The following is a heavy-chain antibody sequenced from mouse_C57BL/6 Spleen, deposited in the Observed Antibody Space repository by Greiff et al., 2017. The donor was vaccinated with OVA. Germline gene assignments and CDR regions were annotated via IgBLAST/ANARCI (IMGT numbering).Heavy chain of an antibody. Sequence: EVNVVESEGGLVQPGSSMKLSCTASGFTFSDYYMAWVRQVPEKGLEWVANINYDGSSTYYLDSLKSRFIISRDNAKNILYLQMSSLKSEDTATYYCARADYAMDDWGQGTSVTVSS. V-gene: IGHV5-16*01. CDR1: GFTFSDYY. J-gene: IGHJ4*01. CDR2: INYDGSST. CDR3: ARADYAMDD.